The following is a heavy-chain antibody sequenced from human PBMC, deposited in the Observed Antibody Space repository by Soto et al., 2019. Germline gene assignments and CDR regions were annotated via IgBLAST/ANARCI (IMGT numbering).Heavy chain of an antibody. CDR1: GVTLRNAW. CDR3: NTDSYSSIIVVRFDY. J-gene: IGHJ4*01. D-gene: IGHD3-22*01. Sequence: PGGCMGLACAASGVTLRNAWVNWVRPAPGKGLEWVGRIKSKTDGGTPDYAAPVKGRFAISRDDSKNMVYLQMNSLKTEDTGIYYCNTDSYSSIIVVRFDYWGHGTLVTVSS. V-gene: IGHV3-15*07. CDR2: IKSKTDGGTP.